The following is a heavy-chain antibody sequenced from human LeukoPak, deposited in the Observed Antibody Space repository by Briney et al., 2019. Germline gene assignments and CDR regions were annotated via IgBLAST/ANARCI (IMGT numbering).Heavy chain of an antibody. CDR2: IGAYNGDT. D-gene: IGHD2-15*01. J-gene: IGHJ4*02. V-gene: IGHV1-18*04. CDR3: TRDHCRGDNCPSFDY. CDR1: GYTFTSFG. Sequence: GASVTVSCTPSGYTFTSFGISWVRQTPVQGLEWMGWIGAYNGDTNYAQKFQGRVTMTTDTSTSTAYMDLRSLRSDDTAVYYCTRDHCRGDNCPSFDYWGQGTLVTVSS.